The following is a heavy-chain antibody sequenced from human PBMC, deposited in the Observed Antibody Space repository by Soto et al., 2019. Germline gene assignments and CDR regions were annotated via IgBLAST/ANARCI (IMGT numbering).Heavy chain of an antibody. V-gene: IGHV3-23*01. CDR2: ISGTGGNT. CDR3: VKAVYLLDFGY. D-gene: IGHD1-20*01. J-gene: IGHJ4*02. CDR1: GFTFSSYA. Sequence: VQLLESGGGLIQPGGSLRLSCAASGFTFSSYAITWVRQAPGKGLEWVSTISGTGGNTYYADSVKGRFTISRANSKNPVYTQMNSLRAEDTAVYYCVKAVYLLDFGYWCQGTLVTVSS.